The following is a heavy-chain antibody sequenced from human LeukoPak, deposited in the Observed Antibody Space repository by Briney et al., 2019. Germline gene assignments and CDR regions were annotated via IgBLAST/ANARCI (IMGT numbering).Heavy chain of an antibody. CDR2: IYYTGST. CDR1: GGSISNYY. D-gene: IGHD2-15*01. Sequence: PSETLSLTCTVSGGSISNYYWNWIRQPPGKGLEWIGYIYYTGSTNYNPSLKSRVTMSVDTSKNQFSLNLRSVTPEDTAVYYCARDLGYCSGGSCGPHFDYWGQGTLVTVSS. CDR3: ARDLGYCSGGSCGPHFDY. J-gene: IGHJ4*02. V-gene: IGHV4-59*01.